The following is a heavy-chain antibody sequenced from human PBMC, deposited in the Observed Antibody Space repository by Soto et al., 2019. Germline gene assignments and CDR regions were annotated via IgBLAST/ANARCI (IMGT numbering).Heavy chain of an antibody. CDR3: ARGDSSVQFDY. CDR2: INGSNGNT. Sequence: QVQLVQSGAEMRKPGASVKVSCKISGYTFINYGINWVRQAPDQGLGWMGWINGSNGNTNYAQNFQGRVDMTTDTSTSTVYMELRNLRSDDTGVYYCARGDSSVQFDYWGQGILVTVSS. CDR1: GYTFINYG. V-gene: IGHV1-18*01. D-gene: IGHD5-18*01. J-gene: IGHJ4*02.